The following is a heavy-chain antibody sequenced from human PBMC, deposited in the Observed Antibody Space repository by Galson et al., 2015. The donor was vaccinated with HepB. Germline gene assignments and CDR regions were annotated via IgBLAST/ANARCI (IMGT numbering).Heavy chain of an antibody. D-gene: IGHD4-23*01. Sequence: SETLSLTCAVYGGSFSGYYWSWIRQPPGKGLEWIGEINHSGSTNYNPSLKSRVTISVDTSKNQFSLKLSSVTAADTAVYYCARGVRGNVDYWGQGTLVTVSS. V-gene: IGHV4-34*01. CDR3: ARGVRGNVDY. CDR2: INHSGST. J-gene: IGHJ4*02. CDR1: GGSFSGYY.